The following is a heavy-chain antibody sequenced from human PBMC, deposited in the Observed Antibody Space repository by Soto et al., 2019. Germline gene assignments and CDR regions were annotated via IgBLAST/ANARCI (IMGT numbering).Heavy chain of an antibody. Sequence: GGSLRLSCAASGFTFSSYAMNWVRQAPGKGLEWVSYIGSSSRTMYYADSVKGRFTISRDNAKNSVYLQVNSLRDEDTAVYYCARGRGGRYHFDYWGQGTLVTVSS. J-gene: IGHJ4*02. CDR1: GFTFSSYA. CDR2: IGSSSRTM. CDR3: ARGRGGRYHFDY. D-gene: IGHD3-10*01. V-gene: IGHV3-48*02.